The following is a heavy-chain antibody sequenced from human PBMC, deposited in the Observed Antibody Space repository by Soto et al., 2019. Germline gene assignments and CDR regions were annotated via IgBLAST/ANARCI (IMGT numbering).Heavy chain of an antibody. J-gene: IGHJ6*02. CDR2: IWFDGSNE. Sequence: GGSLRLSCAASGFTFSDYGMHWVRQAPGEGLQWVAVIWFDGSNEHYADSVKGRFTISRDNSKNTLYLQMYSLRAGDTAVYYCARGSLYCSSTSCSYGMDVWGQGTTVTVS. D-gene: IGHD2-15*01. CDR1: GFTFSDYG. CDR3: ARGSLYCSSTSCSYGMDV. V-gene: IGHV3-33*01.